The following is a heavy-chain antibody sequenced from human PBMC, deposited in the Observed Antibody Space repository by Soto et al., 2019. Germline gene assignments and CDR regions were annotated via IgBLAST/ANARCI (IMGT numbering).Heavy chain of an antibody. D-gene: IGHD3-3*01. Sequence: QVQLVQSGAEVKKPGSSVKVSCEASGGTFSSYPINWVRQAPGQGLEWMGGIIPFFGTSNYAQKFQGRVTISADDPMRTAFLELRSLRSEEPAFYSCGRVGQITNYGMAVWGHGTTGTVSS. CDR2: IIPFFGTS. J-gene: IGHJ6*02. CDR3: GRVGQITNYGMAV. V-gene: IGHV1-69*01. CDR1: GGTFSSYP.